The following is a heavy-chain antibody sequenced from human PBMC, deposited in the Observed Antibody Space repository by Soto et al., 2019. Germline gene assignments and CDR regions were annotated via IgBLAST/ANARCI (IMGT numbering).Heavy chain of an antibody. CDR2: ISNSGNTI. V-gene: IGHV3-48*03. CDR3: ARAFSGSYYRYFQN. CDR1: GFTFSSFE. Sequence: VGSLRLSCAASGFTFSSFEMNWVRQARGKGPEWVSYISNSGNTIYYAGSVKGRFTISRDNAKNSLYLQMNSLRGEDTAVYYCARAFSGSYYRYFQNWGQGTLVTVSS. D-gene: IGHD1-26*01. J-gene: IGHJ1*01.